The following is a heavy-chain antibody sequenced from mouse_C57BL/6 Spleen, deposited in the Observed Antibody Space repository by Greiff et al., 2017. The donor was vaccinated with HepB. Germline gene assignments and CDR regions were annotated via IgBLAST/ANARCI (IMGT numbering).Heavy chain of an antibody. D-gene: IGHD4-1*01. CDR2: INPNNGGT. V-gene: IGHV1-22*01. Sequence: VQLKQSGPELVKPGASVKMSCKASGYTFTDYNLPWVKQIHGKSLEWIGYINPNNGGTSYNQKFKGKATLTVNKSSSTAYMEPRSLTSEESAVYYCARSDSWDRFAYWGQGTLVTVSA. CDR1: GYTFTDYN. J-gene: IGHJ3*01. CDR3: ARSDSWDRFAY.